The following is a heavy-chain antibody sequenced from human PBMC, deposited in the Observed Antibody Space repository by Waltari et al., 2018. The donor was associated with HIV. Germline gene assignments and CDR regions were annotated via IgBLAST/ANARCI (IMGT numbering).Heavy chain of an antibody. CDR1: GGSISSSSYY. CDR3: ARHSLTYYYDSSGYSVAFDY. J-gene: IGHJ4*02. V-gene: IGHV4-39*01. D-gene: IGHD3-22*01. CDR2: IYYSGST. Sequence: QLQLPESGPGLVKPSETLSLTCTVSGGSISSSSYYWGWIRQPPGKGLEWIGSIYYSGSTYYNPSLKSRVTISVDTSKNQFSLKLSSVTAADTAVYYCARHSLTYYYDSSGYSVAFDYWGQGTLVTVSS.